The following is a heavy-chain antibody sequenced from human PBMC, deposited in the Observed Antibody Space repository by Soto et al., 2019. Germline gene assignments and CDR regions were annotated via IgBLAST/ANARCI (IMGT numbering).Heavy chain of an antibody. J-gene: IGHJ4*02. D-gene: IGHD1-26*01. CDR3: AKDTDVVGAAYKFDY. Sequence: QVQLVESGGGVVQPGRSLRLSCVASGFSFSSYGMHWVRQAPGKGLELVAVISYDGGEKYYADSVKGRFTISRDNSKNTLDLQMNSLRGEDTAVYYCAKDTDVVGAAYKFDYWGQGTLVTVSS. V-gene: IGHV3-30*18. CDR2: ISYDGGEK. CDR1: GFSFSSYG.